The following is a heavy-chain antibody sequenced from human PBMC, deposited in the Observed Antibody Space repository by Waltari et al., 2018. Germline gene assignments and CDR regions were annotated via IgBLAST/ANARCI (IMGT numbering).Heavy chain of an antibody. D-gene: IGHD3-16*01. Sequence: EVQLVESGGGLIQPGGSLRLPCAVSGLTFSIYSMNWVRQTPEKGLEWVSYISSTSSSMYYADSVKGRFIISRDNAKKSVYLQMNRLRVDDSAVYYCASGQDGTSFVLSFWGQGTKVTVSS. CDR1: GLTFSIYS. V-gene: IGHV3-48*01. CDR2: ISSTSSSM. J-gene: IGHJ3*01. CDR3: ASGQDGTSFVLSF.